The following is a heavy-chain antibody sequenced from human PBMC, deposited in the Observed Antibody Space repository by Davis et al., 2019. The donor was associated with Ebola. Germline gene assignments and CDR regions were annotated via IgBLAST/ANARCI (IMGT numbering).Heavy chain of an antibody. D-gene: IGHD6-13*01. V-gene: IGHV4-61*01. J-gene: IGHJ5*02. CDR3: AREVPFGSSWTGWFDP. CDR2: IYYSGST. CDR1: GYSISSGYY. Sequence: PSETLSLTCTVSGYSISSGYYWSWIRQPPGKGLEWIGYIYYSGSTNYNPSLKSRVTISVDTSKNQFSLKLSSVTAADTAVYYCAREVPFGSSWTGWFDPWGQGTLVTVSS.